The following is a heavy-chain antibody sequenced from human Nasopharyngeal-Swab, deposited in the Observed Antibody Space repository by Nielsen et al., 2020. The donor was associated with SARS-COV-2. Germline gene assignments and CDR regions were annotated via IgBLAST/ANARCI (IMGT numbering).Heavy chain of an antibody. J-gene: IGHJ4*02. D-gene: IGHD6-13*01. CDR3: ARKKQLVRPFDY. Sequence: ASVKVSCKPSGYTFSDYFLHWVREAHGQGLEWMGRLNPNTGVANYAQKFQGRVTMTRDTSLSTGYMELSSLRSDDTAVYYCARKKQLVRPFDYWGQGTLVTVSS. V-gene: IGHV1-2*06. CDR1: GYTFSDYF. CDR2: LNPNTGVA.